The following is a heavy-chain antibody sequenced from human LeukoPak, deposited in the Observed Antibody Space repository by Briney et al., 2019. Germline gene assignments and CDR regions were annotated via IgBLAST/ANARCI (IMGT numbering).Heavy chain of an antibody. Sequence: GGSLRLSCAASGXTFSGYWMHWVRQAPGEGLVWVSRIDTDGSTITYADSVKGRFTISRDNAKNTLYLQMNSLRVEDTSVYYCARDSAYGLDYWGQGTLVTVSS. CDR3: ARDSAYGLDY. J-gene: IGHJ4*02. D-gene: IGHD4-17*01. V-gene: IGHV3-74*01. CDR2: IDTDGSTI. CDR1: GXTFSGYW.